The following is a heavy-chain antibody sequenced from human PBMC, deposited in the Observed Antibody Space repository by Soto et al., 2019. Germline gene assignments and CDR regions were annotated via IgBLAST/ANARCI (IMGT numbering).Heavy chain of an antibody. J-gene: IGHJ6*02. Sequence: GGSLRLSCAASGFTFSSYGMHWVRQAPGKGLEWVAVIWYDGSNKYYADSVKGRFTISRDNSKNTLYLQMNSLRAEDTAVYYCARGSSYYYYGMDVWGQGTTVTVSS. CDR1: GFTFSSYG. CDR3: ARGSSYYYYGMDV. D-gene: IGHD1-26*01. V-gene: IGHV3-33*01. CDR2: IWYDGSNK.